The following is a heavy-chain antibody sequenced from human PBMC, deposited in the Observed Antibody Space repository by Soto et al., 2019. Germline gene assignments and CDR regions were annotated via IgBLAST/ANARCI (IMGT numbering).Heavy chain of an antibody. CDR2: IYYSGST. CDR1: GGSISSSSYY. Sequence: SETLSLTCTVSGGSISSSSYYWGWIRQPPGKGLEWIGSIYYSGSTYYNPSLKSRVTISVDTSKNQFSLKLSSVTAADTVVYYCARHDRGYYYYGMDAWGQGTTVTVSS. CDR3: ARHDRGYYYYGMDA. V-gene: IGHV4-39*01. D-gene: IGHD3-10*01. J-gene: IGHJ6*02.